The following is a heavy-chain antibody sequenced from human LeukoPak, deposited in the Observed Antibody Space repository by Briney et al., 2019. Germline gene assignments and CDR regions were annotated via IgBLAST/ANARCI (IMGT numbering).Heavy chain of an antibody. Sequence: PGGSLRLSCAASGFTFSGSVMHWVRQASGKGLEWVGRIRSKANSYATVYAASVKGRFTISRDDSKNTAYLQMNSLRAEDTAVYYCANTRLLAEIDYWGQGTLVTVSS. V-gene: IGHV3-73*01. D-gene: IGHD2-15*01. CDR3: ANTRLLAEIDY. J-gene: IGHJ4*02. CDR2: IRSKANSYAT. CDR1: GFTFSGSV.